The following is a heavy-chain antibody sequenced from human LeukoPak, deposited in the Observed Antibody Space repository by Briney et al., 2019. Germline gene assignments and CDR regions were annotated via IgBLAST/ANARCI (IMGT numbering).Heavy chain of an antibody. V-gene: IGHV4-59*01. CDR2: IYYSGST. D-gene: IGHD3-3*01. J-gene: IGHJ4*02. Sequence: SETLSLTCTVSGGSISSYYWSWIRQPPGKGLEWIGYIYYSGSTNYNPSLKSRVTISVDTSKNQFSLKLSSVTAADTAVYYCARVTEDFWSGYIDYWGRGTLVTVSS. CDR3: ARVTEDFWSGYIDY. CDR1: GGSISSYY.